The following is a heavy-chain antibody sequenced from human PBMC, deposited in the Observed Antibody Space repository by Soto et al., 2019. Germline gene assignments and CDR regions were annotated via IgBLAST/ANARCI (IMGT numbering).Heavy chain of an antibody. V-gene: IGHV4-39*01. CDR1: GDSISSSNSH. CDR2: VYYGGAIFYSGNI. Sequence: SETLSLTCTVSGDSISSSNSHWGWTRQPPGKGLEYVGSVYYGGAIFYSGNIYYNPSLKSRVTISVDTSKNQFSLRLSSVTAADTGVYYRVRYDRINMKSYSPEGFNIWGEGTMVTV. D-gene: IGHD2-21*01. J-gene: IGHJ3*02. CDR3: VRYDRINMKSYSPEGFNI.